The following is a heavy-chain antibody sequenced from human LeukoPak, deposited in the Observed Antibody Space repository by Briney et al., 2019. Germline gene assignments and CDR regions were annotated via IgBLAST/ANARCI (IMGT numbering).Heavy chain of an antibody. D-gene: IGHD5-18*01. CDR1: GGSISSYY. Sequence: SETLSLTCTVSGGSISSYYWSWIRQPPRKGLEWIGYIYYSGSTNYNPSLKSRVTISVDTSKNQFSLKLSSVTAADTAVYYCAREEYSYGGYYYMDVWGKGTTVTVSS. V-gene: IGHV4-59*01. CDR2: IYYSGST. J-gene: IGHJ6*03. CDR3: AREEYSYGGYYYMDV.